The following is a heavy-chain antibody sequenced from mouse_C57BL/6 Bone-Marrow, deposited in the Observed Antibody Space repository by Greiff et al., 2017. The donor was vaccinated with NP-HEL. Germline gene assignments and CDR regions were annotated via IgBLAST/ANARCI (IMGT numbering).Heavy chain of an antibody. CDR3: ARSNYGSSYEYFDV. D-gene: IGHD1-1*01. CDR2: IYPRSGNT. Sequence: QVHVKQSGAELARPGASVKLSCKASGYTFTSYGISWVKQRTGQGLEWIGEIYPRSGNTYYNEKFKGKATLTADKSSSTAYMELRSLTSEDSAVYFCARSNYGSSYEYFDVWGTGTTVTVSS. V-gene: IGHV1-81*01. CDR1: GYTFTSYG. J-gene: IGHJ1*03.